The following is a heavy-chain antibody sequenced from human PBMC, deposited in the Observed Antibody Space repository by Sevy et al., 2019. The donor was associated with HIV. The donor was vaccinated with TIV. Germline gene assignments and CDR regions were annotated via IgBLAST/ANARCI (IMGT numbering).Heavy chain of an antibody. D-gene: IGHD5-18*01. Sequence: GGSLRLSCAASGFTFSSYGMHWVRQAPGKGLEWVAVIWYDGSNKYYADSVKGRFTISRDNSKNTLYLQMNSLRADDTAVYYCARDLMDTAMVYYYYGMDVWGQGTTVTVSS. J-gene: IGHJ6*02. CDR1: GFTFSSYG. CDR3: ARDLMDTAMVYYYYGMDV. CDR2: IWYDGSNK. V-gene: IGHV3-33*01.